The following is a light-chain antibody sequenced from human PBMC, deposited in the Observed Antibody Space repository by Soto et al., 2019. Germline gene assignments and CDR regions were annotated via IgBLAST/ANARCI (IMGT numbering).Light chain of an antibody. J-gene: IGLJ1*01. CDR2: GNI. CDR3: QSYDSSFNYV. CDR1: SSNIGAGYD. Sequence: QSVLTQPPSVSGAPGQRVTISCTGSSSNIGAGYDVHWYQQLPGTAPKLLIYGNINRPSGVPDRFSGSKSGTSASLAITGLHAEDEEDYYCQSYDSSFNYVFGTGTKVTVL. V-gene: IGLV1-40*01.